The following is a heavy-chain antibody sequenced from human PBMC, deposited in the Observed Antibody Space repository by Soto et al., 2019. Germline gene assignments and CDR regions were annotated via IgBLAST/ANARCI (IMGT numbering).Heavy chain of an antibody. Sequence: SETLSLTCAVYGGSFSGYYWSWIRQPPGKGLEWIGEINHSGSTNYNPSLKSRVTISVDTSKNQFSLKLSSVTAADTAVYYCARVSRELRNYYYYGMDVWGKGTTVTVSS. CDR1: GGSFSGYY. CDR2: INHSGST. D-gene: IGHD1-7*01. J-gene: IGHJ6*04. V-gene: IGHV4-34*01. CDR3: ARVSRELRNYYYYGMDV.